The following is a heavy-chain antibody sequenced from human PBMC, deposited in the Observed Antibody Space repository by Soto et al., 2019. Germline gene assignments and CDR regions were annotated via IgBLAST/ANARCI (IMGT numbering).Heavy chain of an antibody. J-gene: IGHJ5*02. Sequence: GGSLRLSCVGSGFSLSSYALSWVRQAPGKGLQWVSTISGSGGSSYSQYYADSVKGRFTVSRDKSKNTLYLQITSLRVEATAVYYCAKSTGYHPLHCFDPWGQGTLVTVSS. D-gene: IGHD3-9*01. CDR3: AKSTGYHPLHCFDP. V-gene: IGHV3-23*01. CDR1: GFSLSSYA. CDR2: ISGSGGSSYSQ.